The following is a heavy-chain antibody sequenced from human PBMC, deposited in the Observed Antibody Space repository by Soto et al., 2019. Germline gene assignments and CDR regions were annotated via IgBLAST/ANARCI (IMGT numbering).Heavy chain of an antibody. V-gene: IGHV2-5*02. CDR3: AQSEGSSCLCDS. Sequence: QVTLKESGPTLVKPTQTLTLTCTFSGFSLSSPGMNVGWIRQPPGKALEWLAMIYWDDDKRFNPPLKSRITLTKDPSKNQVVLTVTNMDPVDTGTYYGAQSEGSSCLCDSWGQGTLVTVSS. CDR2: IYWDDDK. J-gene: IGHJ4*02. D-gene: IGHD6-13*01. CDR1: GFSLSSPGMN.